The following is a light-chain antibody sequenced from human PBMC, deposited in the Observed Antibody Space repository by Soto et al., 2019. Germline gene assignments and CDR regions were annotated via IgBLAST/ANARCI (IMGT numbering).Light chain of an antibody. CDR1: SSDVGGYNY. J-gene: IGLJ3*02. CDR2: DVS. V-gene: IGLV2-11*01. CDR3: CSYAERNSVL. Sequence: QSALTQPRSVSGSPGQSVTISCTGTSSDVGGYNYVSWYQQHPGKAPKLMIYDVSKRPSGVPDRFSGSKSGNTASLTISGLQAEDEADYYCCSYAERNSVLFGGGTKLTVL.